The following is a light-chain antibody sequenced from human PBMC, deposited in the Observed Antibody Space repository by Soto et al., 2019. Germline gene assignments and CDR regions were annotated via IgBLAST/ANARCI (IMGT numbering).Light chain of an antibody. V-gene: IGLV4-69*01. CDR1: SGHSNYA. CDR3: QTWGSGIVV. Sequence: QAVVTQSPSASASLGASVKLTCTLSSGHSNYAIAWHQQQSEKGPRYLMKLNSDGSHSKGDGIPDRFSGSSSVAERYLTISSLQSEDEADYYCQTWGSGIVVFGGGTQLTVL. J-gene: IGLJ2*01. CDR2: LNSDGSH.